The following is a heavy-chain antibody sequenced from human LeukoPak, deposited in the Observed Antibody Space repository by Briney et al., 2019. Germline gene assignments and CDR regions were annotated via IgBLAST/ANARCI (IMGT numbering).Heavy chain of an antibody. CDR2: INPDSGGT. CDR1: GYSFTGYY. Sequence: ASVKVSCKASGYSFTGYYMHWVRQAPGQGLEWMGWINPDSGGTYYAQNFQGRAIMTRDTSTSTGYMELSSLRSDDTAVYYCARDRAGKTVTHLIDYWGQGTLVTVSS. D-gene: IGHD4-17*01. J-gene: IGHJ4*02. V-gene: IGHV1-2*02. CDR3: ARDRAGKTVTHLIDY.